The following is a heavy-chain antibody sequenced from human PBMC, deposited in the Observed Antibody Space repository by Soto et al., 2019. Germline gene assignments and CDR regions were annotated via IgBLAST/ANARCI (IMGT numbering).Heavy chain of an antibody. CDR2: IDTSSTYM. V-gene: IGHV3-21*01. Sequence: EVQLVESGGGLVKPGGSLRLSCAASGFTFSSFTMNWVRQAPGKGLEWVSSIDTSSTYMFYADSVTGRFTISRDNAKKSVYLQMNSLRAEDTAVYYWARETGSYSWTDGLMDVWGQGTTVTVSS. J-gene: IGHJ6*02. CDR1: GFTFSSFT. D-gene: IGHD1-20*01. CDR3: ARETGSYSWTDGLMDV.